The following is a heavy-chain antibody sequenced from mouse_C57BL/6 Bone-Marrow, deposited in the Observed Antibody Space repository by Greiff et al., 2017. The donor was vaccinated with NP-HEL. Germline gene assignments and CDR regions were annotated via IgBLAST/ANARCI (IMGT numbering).Heavy chain of an antibody. J-gene: IGHJ4*01. V-gene: IGHV1-82*01. CDR2: IYPGDGDT. CDR3: ASGGYYGSTLYYAMDY. CDR1: GYAFSSSW. Sequence: VKVVESGPELVKPGASVKISCKASGYAFSSSWMNWVKQRPGKGLEWIGRIYPGDGDTNYNGKFKGKATLTADKSSSTAYMQLSSLTSEDSAVYFCASGGYYGSTLYYAMDYWGQGTSVTVSS. D-gene: IGHD1-1*01.